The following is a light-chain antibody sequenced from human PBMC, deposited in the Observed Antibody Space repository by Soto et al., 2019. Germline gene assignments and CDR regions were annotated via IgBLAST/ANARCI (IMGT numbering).Light chain of an antibody. V-gene: IGKV3-11*01. CDR1: QSVTSP. J-gene: IGKJ1*01. Sequence: EIVLTQSPATLSLSPGDRATLSCRANQSVTSPFAWYQQKPGQAPRLLIFHTYNRATGIPPRFSGSGSGTEFTLTISSLQPEDVATYHCQQHTTFGQGTKVEI. CDR2: HTY. CDR3: QQHTT.